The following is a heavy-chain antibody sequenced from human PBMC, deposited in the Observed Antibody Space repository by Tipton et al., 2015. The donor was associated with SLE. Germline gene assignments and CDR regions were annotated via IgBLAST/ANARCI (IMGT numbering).Heavy chain of an antibody. CDR2: INHSGST. Sequence: TLSLTCAVYGGSFSGYYWNWIRQPPGKGLEWIGEINHSGSTNYNPSLKSRVTISVDTSKNQFSLKLSSVTAADTAVYYCARGLGGIVVVPAAIGAPFDPWGQGTLVTVSS. V-gene: IGHV4-34*01. D-gene: IGHD2-2*01. CDR3: ARGLGGIVVVPAAIGAPFDP. CDR1: GGSFSGYY. J-gene: IGHJ5*02.